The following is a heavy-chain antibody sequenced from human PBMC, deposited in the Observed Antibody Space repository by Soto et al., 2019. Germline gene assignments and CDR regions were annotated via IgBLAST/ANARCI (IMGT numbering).Heavy chain of an antibody. CDR2: IIPILGIA. Sequence: ASVKVSCKASGGTFSSYTISWVRQAPGQGLEWMGRIIPILGIANYAQKFQGRVTITADKSTSTAYMELSSLRSEDTAVYYCASGQNPAPYYYYYMDVWGKGTTVTVSS. CDR1: GGTFSSYT. D-gene: IGHD2-2*01. V-gene: IGHV1-69*02. CDR3: ASGQNPAPYYYYYMDV. J-gene: IGHJ6*03.